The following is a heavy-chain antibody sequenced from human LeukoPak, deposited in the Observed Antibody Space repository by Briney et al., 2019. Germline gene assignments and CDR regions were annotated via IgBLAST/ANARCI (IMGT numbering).Heavy chain of an antibody. V-gene: IGHV3-23*01. CDR2: ISGSGGST. CDR3: AKPIAVAGHTDY. J-gene: IGHJ4*02. Sequence: PGGSLRLSCAASGFTFSSYAMSWVRQAPGKGLEWVSAISGSGGSTYYADSVEGRFTISRDNSKNTLYLQMNSLRAEDTAVYYCAKPIAVAGHTDYWGQGTLVTVSS. D-gene: IGHD6-19*01. CDR1: GFTFSSYA.